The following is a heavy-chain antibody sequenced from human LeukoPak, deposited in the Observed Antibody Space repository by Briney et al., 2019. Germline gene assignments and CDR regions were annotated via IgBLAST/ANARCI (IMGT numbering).Heavy chain of an antibody. J-gene: IGHJ4*02. CDR3: ARDLSGTMVRGVLDY. D-gene: IGHD3-10*01. CDR1: GYTFTGYY. CDR2: INPNSGGT. Sequence: ASVKVSCKASGYTFTGYYMHWVRQAPGQGLEWMGWINPNSGGTNYAQKFQGRVTMTRDTSISTAYMELSRLRSDDTAVYYCARDLSGTMVRGVLDYWGQGTLVTVSS. V-gene: IGHV1-2*02.